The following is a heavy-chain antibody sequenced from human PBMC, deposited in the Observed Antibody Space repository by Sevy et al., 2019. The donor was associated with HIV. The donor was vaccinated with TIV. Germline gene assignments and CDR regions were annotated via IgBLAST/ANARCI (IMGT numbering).Heavy chain of an antibody. V-gene: IGHV3-33*01. CDR1: GFTPSTYG. J-gene: IGHJ4*02. CDR2: IWYDGSNK. CDR3: ASDFGTLVVADNLFDH. D-gene: IGHD6-19*01. Sequence: GGSLRLSCAASGFTPSTYGMHWVRQAPGKGLEWVGLIWYDGSNKYYADSVKGRFTISRDNSKNTLFLQMNSLRAEDTAVYYCASDFGTLVVADNLFDHWGQGTLVTVSS.